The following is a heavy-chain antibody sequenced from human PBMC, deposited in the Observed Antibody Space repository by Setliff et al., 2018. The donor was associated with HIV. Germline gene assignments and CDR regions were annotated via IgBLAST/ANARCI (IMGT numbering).Heavy chain of an antibody. Sequence: ASVKVSCKASGYTFPNYGISWVRQAPGQGLAWMGWVSAYNGLTNYAQNLQGRVTMTTDTSSTTAFLELRSLRSDDTAKYYCARDRRYSGTYHIDYWGQGTRVTVS. CDR1: GYTFPNYG. D-gene: IGHD1-26*01. J-gene: IGHJ4*02. CDR2: VSAYNGLT. CDR3: ARDRRYSGTYHIDY. V-gene: IGHV1-18*01.